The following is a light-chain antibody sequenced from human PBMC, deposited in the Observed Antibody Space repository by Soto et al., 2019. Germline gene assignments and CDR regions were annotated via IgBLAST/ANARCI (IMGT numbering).Light chain of an antibody. V-gene: IGKV1-5*01. J-gene: IGKJ3*01. CDR1: QTISNW. CDR3: QQYNTYAFT. Sequence: DIQMTQSPSTLSASVGDRVTITCRASQTISNWLAWYQQKPGKAPNLLIYDASRLQIGVPSRFSGSGSGTEFTPTISSLQPDDFATYYCQQYNTYAFTFGPGTKVDIK. CDR2: DAS.